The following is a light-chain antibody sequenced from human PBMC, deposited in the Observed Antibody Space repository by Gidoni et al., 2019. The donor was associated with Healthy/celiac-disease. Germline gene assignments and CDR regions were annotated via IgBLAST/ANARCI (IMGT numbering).Light chain of an antibody. V-gene: IGKV1-39*01. CDR1: QSISSY. J-gene: IGKJ3*01. CDR2: AAS. Sequence: EIQLTQDPASLSASVGDRVTITCRASQSISSYLNWYQQKPGKAPKLLIYAASSLQSGVPSRFSGSGSGTDFTLTISSLQPEDFATYYCQQSYSTPIFTFGPGTKVDIK. CDR3: QQSYSTPIFT.